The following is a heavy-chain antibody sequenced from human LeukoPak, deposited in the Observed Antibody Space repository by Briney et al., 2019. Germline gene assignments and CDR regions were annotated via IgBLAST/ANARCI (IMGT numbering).Heavy chain of an antibody. D-gene: IGHD2-2*02. CDR2: LDPIAGDT. V-gene: IGHV1-46*01. Sequence: ASVKGSFKASGYTFTNYYMHWVRQAPGQGLEYMGILDPIAGDTTYAQQYQGRVPINRDTSTSKVYLEMSSLRFEDTAVYYCARTDCSRYSCYKNPFDTWGHGPMVTVSS. J-gene: IGHJ3*02. CDR1: GYTFTNYY. CDR3: ARTDCSRYSCYKNPFDT.